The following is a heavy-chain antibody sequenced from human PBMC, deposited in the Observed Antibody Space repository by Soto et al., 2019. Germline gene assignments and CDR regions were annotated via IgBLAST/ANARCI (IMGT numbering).Heavy chain of an antibody. CDR3: ARGSGRGNGWGTYFYYGMDV. D-gene: IGHD6-19*01. CDR2: INHSGST. Sequence: QVQLQQWGAGLLKPSETLSLTCAVYGGSFSGYHWSWIRQPPGKGLEWIGKINHSGSTSYNPSLKSRVTISVDTSKNQFSLKVTSVTAADTAAYYCARGSGRGNGWGTYFYYGMDVWGQGTTVTVSS. CDR1: GGSFSGYH. J-gene: IGHJ6*02. V-gene: IGHV4-34*01.